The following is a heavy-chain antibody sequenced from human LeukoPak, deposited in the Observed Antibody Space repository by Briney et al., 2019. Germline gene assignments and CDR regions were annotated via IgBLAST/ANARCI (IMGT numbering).Heavy chain of an antibody. CDR2: IWYDGSYK. Sequence: PGRSLRLSCAASGFTFSNYAKHWVRQAPGKGLEWMAIIWYDGSYKYYADSVKGRFTISRDNSKNTLYLQLNSLRVEDTAVYYCAKQYDVWSGPDYWGQGTLVTVSS. V-gene: IGHV3-33*06. J-gene: IGHJ4*02. D-gene: IGHD3/OR15-3a*01. CDR1: GFTFSNYA. CDR3: AKQYDVWSGPDY.